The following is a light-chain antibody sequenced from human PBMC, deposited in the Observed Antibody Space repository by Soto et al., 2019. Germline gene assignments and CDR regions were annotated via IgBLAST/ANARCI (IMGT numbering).Light chain of an antibody. J-gene: IGLJ1*01. CDR1: SGDVGGYNY. V-gene: IGLV2-8*01. CDR3: SSYAGSNNYV. Sequence: QSVLTQPPSASGSPGQSVTISCTGTSGDVGGYNYVSWFQQHPGKAPKLIIYEVSKRPSGVPDRFSGSKSGNTASLTVSGLQAEDEADYYCSSYAGSNNYVFGTGTKVTV. CDR2: EVS.